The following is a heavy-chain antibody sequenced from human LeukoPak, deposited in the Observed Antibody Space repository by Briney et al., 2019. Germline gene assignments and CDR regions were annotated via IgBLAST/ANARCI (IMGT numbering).Heavy chain of an antibody. J-gene: IGHJ4*02. Sequence: ASVKVSCKASGYTFTSCAIHWLRQAPGQRLEWMGWINTANGITKYSQKFQDRVTITRDTSANTGYMELSSLRSEDTAVHYCARDVVVAVYFDYWGQGTPVTVSS. CDR1: GYTFTSCA. CDR3: ARDVVVAVYFDY. CDR2: INTANGIT. D-gene: IGHD2-21*01. V-gene: IGHV1-3*04.